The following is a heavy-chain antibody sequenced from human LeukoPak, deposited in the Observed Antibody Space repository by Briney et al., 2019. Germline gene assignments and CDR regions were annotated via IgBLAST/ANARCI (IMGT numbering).Heavy chain of an antibody. J-gene: IGHJ4*02. D-gene: IGHD6-19*01. CDR2: IEQDGSEQ. CDR3: ARDLGSYSSGWYMGFDY. CDR1: GFTFSSYW. V-gene: IGHV3-7*01. Sequence: GGSLRLSCAASGFTFSSYWMTWVRQAPGKGLEWVANIEQDGSEQYYADSVKGRFTISRDNAKNSLYLQMNSLRAEDTAIYYCARDLGSYSSGWYMGFDYWGQGTLVTVSS.